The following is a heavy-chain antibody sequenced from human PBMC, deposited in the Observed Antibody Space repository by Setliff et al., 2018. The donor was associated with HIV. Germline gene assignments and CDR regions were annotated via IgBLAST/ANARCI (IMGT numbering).Heavy chain of an antibody. CDR2: IRTDGDAT. CDR1: GFTFSSYS. Sequence: GGSLRLSCAASGFTFSSYSMTWVRQAPGKGLEWVPSIRTDGDATYYADSVKGRFTISRDNSKNTLYLQMNSLRVEDTAVYFCARPTNIDTLYYGSQTFYMYYYGLDVWGQGTTVTVSS. V-gene: IGHV3-23*01. D-gene: IGHD1-26*01. J-gene: IGHJ6*02. CDR3: ARPTNIDTLYYGSQTFYMYYYGLDV.